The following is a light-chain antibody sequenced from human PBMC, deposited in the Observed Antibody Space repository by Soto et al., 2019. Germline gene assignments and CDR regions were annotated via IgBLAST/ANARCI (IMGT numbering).Light chain of an antibody. V-gene: IGKV3-20*01. CDR1: QSVSSSY. Sequence: EIVLTQSPGTLYLSPGERATLSCRASQSVSSSYLAWYQQKPGQAPRLLIYGASSRATGIPDRFSGSGSGTDFTLTISRLEPEDFAVYYCQQYDSSPYTFGQGTKLEIK. CDR2: GAS. CDR3: QQYDSSPYT. J-gene: IGKJ2*01.